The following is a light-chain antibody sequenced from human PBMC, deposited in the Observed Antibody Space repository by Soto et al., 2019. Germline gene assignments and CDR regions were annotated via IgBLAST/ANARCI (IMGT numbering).Light chain of an antibody. V-gene: IGKV1-5*03. J-gene: IGKJ4*01. Sequence: DSQMTQYPSTLSASVGDRVTITCRATQSISSWLAWYQQKPGKAPKLLISKASTLQSGVAPRFSGSGYGTEVTLTISSLQPDDFATYYCQQYERYPMTFGGGTKVEIK. CDR3: QQYERYPMT. CDR2: KAS. CDR1: QSISSW.